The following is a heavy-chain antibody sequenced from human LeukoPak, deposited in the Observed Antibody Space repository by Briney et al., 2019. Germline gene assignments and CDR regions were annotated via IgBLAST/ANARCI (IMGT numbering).Heavy chain of an antibody. CDR3: ARDLLWFGELEDYYYGMDV. D-gene: IGHD3-10*01. V-gene: IGHV4-61*02. CDR1: ISSGSXX. J-gene: IGHJ6*02. CDR2: XXXRGST. Sequence: ISSGSXXWRWXXQXXXKXXXXXXXXXXRGSTNYTPSLKRRVTISVDTSKNQFSLKLSSVTAADTAVYYCARDLLWFGELEDYYYGMDVWGQGTTVTVSS.